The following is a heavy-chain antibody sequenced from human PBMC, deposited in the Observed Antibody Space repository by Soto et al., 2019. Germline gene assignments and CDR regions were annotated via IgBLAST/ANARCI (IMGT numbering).Heavy chain of an antibody. CDR1: GYSFTNYG. J-gene: IGHJ4*02. Sequence: QLVQSGAEVKKPGASVKVSCKASGYSFTNYGFSWVRQAPGQGLEWMGWINNYNRETYYAQKFQGRVTMTTDTSTTTGYMELRSLRSDDTAVYYCARGGVVGSVKDNDYWGQGTLVTVSS. CDR2: INNYNRET. V-gene: IGHV1-18*04. D-gene: IGHD1-26*01. CDR3: ARGGVVGSVKDNDY.